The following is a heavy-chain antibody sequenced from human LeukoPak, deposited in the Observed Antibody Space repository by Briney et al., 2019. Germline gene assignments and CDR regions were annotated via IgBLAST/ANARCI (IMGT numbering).Heavy chain of an antibody. V-gene: IGHV3-23*01. Sequence: GGSLRLSCAASGFPFSSYAMSWVRQAPGKGLEWVSAISGSGGSTYYADSVKGRFTISRDNSKNTLYLQMSGLRAEDTAIYYCAKGTGDTAYYFDFWGQGVLVTVSS. CDR3: AKGTGDTAYYFDF. D-gene: IGHD7-27*01. CDR1: GFPFSSYA. J-gene: IGHJ4*02. CDR2: ISGSGGST.